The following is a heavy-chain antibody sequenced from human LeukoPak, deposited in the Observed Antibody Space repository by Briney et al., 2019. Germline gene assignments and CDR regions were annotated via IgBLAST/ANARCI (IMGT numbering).Heavy chain of an antibody. CDR2: ISSSSTYI. V-gene: IGHV3-21*01. J-gene: IGHJ5*02. CDR3: ARGTQDDYVWGSYRHSWFDP. Sequence: TSGGSLRLSCAASGLTFASETMNWVRQAPGKGLEWVSSISSSSTYIYYADSVRGRFTISRDNAKNLIFLQMNSLRVEDTALYYCARGTQDDYVWGSYRHSWFDPWGQGILVTVSS. CDR1: GLTFASET. D-gene: IGHD3-16*02.